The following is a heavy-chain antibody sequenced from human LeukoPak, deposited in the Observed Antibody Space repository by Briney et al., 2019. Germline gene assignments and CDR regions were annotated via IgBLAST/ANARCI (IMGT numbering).Heavy chain of an antibody. CDR3: ARLMEAAAGTGWFDP. D-gene: IGHD6-13*01. CDR2: IYYSGST. CDR1: GGSISSYY. V-gene: IGHV4-59*01. J-gene: IGHJ5*02. Sequence: PSETLSLTCTVSGGSISSYYWSWIRQPPGKGLEWIGYIYYSGSTNYNPSLKSRVTISVDTSKNQFSLKLSSVAAADTAVYYCARLMEAAAGTGWFDPWGQGTLVTVSS.